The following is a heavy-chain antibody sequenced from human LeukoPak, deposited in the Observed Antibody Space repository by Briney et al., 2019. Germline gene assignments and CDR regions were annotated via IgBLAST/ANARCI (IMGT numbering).Heavy chain of an antibody. Sequence: SETLSLTCTVSGGSISSYYWSWIRQPPGKGLEWIGYIYYSGSTNYNPSLKSRVTISVDTSKNLFSLKLSSVTAADTAVYYCARDVPYDILTGYYGMDVWGKGTTVTVSS. CDR1: GGSISSYY. D-gene: IGHD3-9*01. V-gene: IGHV4-59*01. J-gene: IGHJ6*04. CDR2: IYYSGST. CDR3: ARDVPYDILTGYYGMDV.